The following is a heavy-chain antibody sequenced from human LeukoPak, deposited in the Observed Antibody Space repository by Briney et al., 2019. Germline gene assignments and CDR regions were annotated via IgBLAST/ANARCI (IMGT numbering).Heavy chain of an antibody. D-gene: IGHD2-8*01. J-gene: IGHJ4*02. CDR2: IKTRADGGTM. CDR3: TRSSYTNSWFFY. CDR1: GFTFSNAW. V-gene: IGHV3-15*01. Sequence: KPGGSLRLSCVASGFTFSNAWMTWVRQAPGKGLEWVGRIKTRADGGTMDYAAPVKGRFTMSRDDSKNILYLQMNSLNAEDTGVYYCTRSSYTNSWFFYWGQGSLVTVSS.